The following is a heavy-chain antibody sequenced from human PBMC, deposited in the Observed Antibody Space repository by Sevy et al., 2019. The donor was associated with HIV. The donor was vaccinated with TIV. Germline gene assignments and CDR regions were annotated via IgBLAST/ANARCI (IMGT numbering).Heavy chain of an antibody. CDR1: GFTFTSYT. CDR2: ISYSAEYI. V-gene: IGHV3-21*01. Sequence: GGFLRLSCATSGFTFTSYTMNWVRQAPGKGLEWVSSISYSAEYIYYSDSVKGRFTISRDNAKNSLFLQMNSLRVDDTAVYYCARDKGGYDPLDYWGQGTLVTVSS. J-gene: IGHJ4*02. CDR3: ARDKGGYDPLDY. D-gene: IGHD3-16*01.